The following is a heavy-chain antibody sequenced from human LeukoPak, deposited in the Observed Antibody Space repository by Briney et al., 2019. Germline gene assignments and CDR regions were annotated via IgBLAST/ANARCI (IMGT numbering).Heavy chain of an antibody. V-gene: IGHV3-33*01. CDR3: ARDPAGDALAPFDY. Sequence: GRSLRLSCAASGFTFSSYGMYWVRQAPGKGLEWVAVIWYDGSNKYYADSVKGRFTISRDNSKNTLYLQMNSLRAEDTAVYYCARDPAGDALAPFDYWGQGTLVTVSS. CDR2: IWYDGSNK. J-gene: IGHJ4*02. CDR1: GFTFSSYG.